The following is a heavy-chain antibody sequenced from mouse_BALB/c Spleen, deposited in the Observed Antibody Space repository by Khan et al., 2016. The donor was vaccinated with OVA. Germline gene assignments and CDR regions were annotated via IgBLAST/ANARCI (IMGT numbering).Heavy chain of an antibody. CDR2: ILPRSGST. J-gene: IGHJ4*01. CDR3: ASTARAYYYAMDY. CDR1: GYTFSTYW. Sequence: QVQLQQSGAELMKPGASVKISCKASGYTFSTYWIEWVKQRPGHGLEWIGEILPRSGSTNYNENFKGKATFTADTSSNTASMQLSSLTPEDSAVYYCASTARAYYYAMDYWGQGTSVTVSS. D-gene: IGHD3-1*01. V-gene: IGHV1-9*01.